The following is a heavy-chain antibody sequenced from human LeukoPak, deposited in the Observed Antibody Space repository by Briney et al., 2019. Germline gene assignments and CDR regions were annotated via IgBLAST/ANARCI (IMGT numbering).Heavy chain of an antibody. J-gene: IGHJ5*02. CDR1: GFTVSSNY. CDR3: AREVDNTMIP. CDR2: ISSSSIYI. V-gene: IGHV3-21*01. Sequence: PGGSLRLSCAASGFTVSSNYMSWVRQAPGKGLEWVSSISSSSIYIYYADSVKGRFTISRDNAKNSLYLQMNSLRAEDTAVYYCAREVDNTMIPWGQGTLVTVSS. D-gene: IGHD3-22*01.